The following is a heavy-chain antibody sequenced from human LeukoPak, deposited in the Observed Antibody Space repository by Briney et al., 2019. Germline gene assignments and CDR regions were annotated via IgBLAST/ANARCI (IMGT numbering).Heavy chain of an antibody. CDR3: ARDPGWYVDY. J-gene: IGHJ4*02. CDR2: ISSSSSYI. D-gene: IGHD6-19*01. Sequence: GGSLRLSCAASGFTFSSYSMNWVRQAPGNGLEWVSSISSSSSYIYYADSVKGRFTISRDNAKNSLYLQMNSLRAEDTAVYYCARDPGWYVDYWGQGTLVTVSS. CDR1: GFTFSSYS. V-gene: IGHV3-21*01.